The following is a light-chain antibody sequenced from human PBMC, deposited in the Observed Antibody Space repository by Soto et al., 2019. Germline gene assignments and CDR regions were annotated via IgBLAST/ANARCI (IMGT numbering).Light chain of an antibody. CDR1: SSDVGGFNY. CDR3: TSWTSSNSYV. J-gene: IGLJ1*01. V-gene: IGLV2-14*03. Sequence: QSALTQPASVSGSPAQSITISCTGSSSDVGGFNYVSWYQHHPGKAPKLMIFDVSNRPSGFSNRFSGSKSGNTASLTISGLQAEDEADYYCTSWTSSNSYVFGTGTKVTVL. CDR2: DVS.